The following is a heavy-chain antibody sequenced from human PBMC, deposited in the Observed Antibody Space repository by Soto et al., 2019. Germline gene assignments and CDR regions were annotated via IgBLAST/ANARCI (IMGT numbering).Heavy chain of an antibody. D-gene: IGHD3-10*01. CDR3: LNDAPNGSIDN. CDR1: GFRFEQYV. Sequence: VQVVASGGGLVQPGRSLRLSCAVSGFRFEQYVMHWVRQAPGKGLEWVSTVSPTGDTVAYADSVEGRFTVFRDNAKNSLYLQMNSLKGDDTAFYYCLNDAPNGSIDNRCQGTLVTVSS. CDR2: VSPTGDTV. J-gene: IGHJ4*02. V-gene: IGHV3-9*01.